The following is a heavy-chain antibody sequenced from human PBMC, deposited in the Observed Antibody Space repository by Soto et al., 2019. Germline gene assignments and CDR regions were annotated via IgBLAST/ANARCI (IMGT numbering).Heavy chain of an antibody. D-gene: IGHD3-10*01. J-gene: IGHJ4*02. Sequence: QVQLVESGGGVVQPGRSLRLSCAASGFTFSSYAMHWVRQAPGKGLEWVAVISYDGSNKYYADSVKGRFTISRDNSKNPLYLQMNSLRAADTAVYYCARGSGLWFGELHWWGQGTLVTVSS. CDR2: ISYDGSNK. V-gene: IGHV3-30-3*01. CDR3: ARGSGLWFGELHW. CDR1: GFTFSSYA.